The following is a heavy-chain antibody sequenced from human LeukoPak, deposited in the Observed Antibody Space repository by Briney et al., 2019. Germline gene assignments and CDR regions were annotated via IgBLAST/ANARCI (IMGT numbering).Heavy chain of an antibody. V-gene: IGHV4-59*01. CDR3: ARGEAAIDY. CDR2: ISYSGST. CDR1: GGSISDYY. J-gene: IGHJ4*02. D-gene: IGHD6-13*01. Sequence: PSETLSLTCTASGGSISDYYWSWIRQPPGKGLEWIGYISYSGSTKYNPSLKSRVTISLDTSKNQFSLKLSSVTSADTAVYYCARGEAAIDYWGQGTLVTVSS.